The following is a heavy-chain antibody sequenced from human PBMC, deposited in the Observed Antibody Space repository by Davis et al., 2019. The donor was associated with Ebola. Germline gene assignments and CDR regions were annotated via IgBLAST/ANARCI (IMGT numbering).Heavy chain of an antibody. CDR3: ARVYYALNYFDY. V-gene: IGHV3-66*01. D-gene: IGHD2-2*01. Sequence: GESLKISCAASGFTFSSYWMSWVRQAPGKGLEWVSVIYSGGSTYYADSVKGRFTISRDNSKNTLYLQMNSLRAEDTAVYYCARVYYALNYFDYWGQGTLVTVSS. CDR1: GFTFSSYW. J-gene: IGHJ4*02. CDR2: IYSGGST.